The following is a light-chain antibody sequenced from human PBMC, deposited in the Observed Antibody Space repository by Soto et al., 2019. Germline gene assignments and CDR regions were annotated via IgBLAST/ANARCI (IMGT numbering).Light chain of an antibody. CDR1: QSISRTY. Sequence: EIVLTQSPGTLSLSPGERATLSCRASQSISRTYLAWYQHKPGQAPRLLIYGVSTRATGIPDRFSGSGSGTDFTLTITRLEPEVFAVYYCHQYGASPFTFGPGTKVDIK. CDR3: HQYGASPFT. V-gene: IGKV3-20*01. CDR2: GVS. J-gene: IGKJ3*01.